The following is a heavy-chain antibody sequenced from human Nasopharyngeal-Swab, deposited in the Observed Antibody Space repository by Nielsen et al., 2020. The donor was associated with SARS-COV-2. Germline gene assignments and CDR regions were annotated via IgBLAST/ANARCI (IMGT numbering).Heavy chain of an antibody. CDR1: GFSLSTSGVG. CDR2: IYWDDDK. V-gene: IGHV2-5*02. D-gene: IGHD2-8*01. CDR3: AHRLPLYDGMDV. Sequence: SGPTLVKPTQPFTLTCTFSGFSLSTSGVGVGWIRQPPGKALEWLALIYWDDDKRYSPSLKSRLTITKDTSKNQVVLTMTNMDPVDTATYYCAHRLPLYDGMDVWGQGTTVTVSS. J-gene: IGHJ6*02.